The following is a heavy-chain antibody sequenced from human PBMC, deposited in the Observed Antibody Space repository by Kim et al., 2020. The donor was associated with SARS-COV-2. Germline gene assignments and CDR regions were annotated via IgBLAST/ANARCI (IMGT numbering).Heavy chain of an antibody. CDR3: TREVDVPNHDVFDI. V-gene: IGHV1-2*02. Sequence: ASVKVSCRASGYSFPDYYIHWVRQAPGQGLEWMGWMRPRDGVTHYTQTFQGRVTMTRDTSVFTLYMELTSLRSDDTAVYYCTREVDVPNHDVFDIWGQGTTVTVSS. CDR1: GYSFPDYY. D-gene: IGHD2-15*01. J-gene: IGHJ3*02. CDR2: MRPRDGVT.